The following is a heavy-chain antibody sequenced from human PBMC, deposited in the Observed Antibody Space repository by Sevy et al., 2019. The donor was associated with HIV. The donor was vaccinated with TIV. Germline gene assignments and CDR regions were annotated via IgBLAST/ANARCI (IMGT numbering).Heavy chain of an antibody. V-gene: IGHV3-7*01. Sequence: GGSLRLSCAASGFTFSDYWMSWVRQAPEKGLEWVANIKQDGSKKYYVDSVKGRFIMSRDNAKNSLYLELNSLRAEDTAVYYCARLKLHYDPYYFDLWGQGTLVNVSS. CDR1: GFTFSDYW. D-gene: IGHD3-16*01. CDR3: ARLKLHYDPYYFDL. CDR2: IKQDGSKK. J-gene: IGHJ4*02.